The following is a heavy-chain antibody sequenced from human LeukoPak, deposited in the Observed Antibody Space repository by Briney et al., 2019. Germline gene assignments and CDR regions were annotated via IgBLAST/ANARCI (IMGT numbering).Heavy chain of an antibody. Sequence: SETLSLTCTVSGGSISSYYWSWIRQPAGEGLEWIGRLHTSGSTHYNPSLKSRVTMSVDTSKNQFSLKLRSVTAADTAMYYCARAYSSSWYYNWFDPWGQGTLVTVSS. V-gene: IGHV4-4*07. CDR2: LHTSGST. J-gene: IGHJ5*02. CDR3: ARAYSSSWYYNWFDP. CDR1: GGSISSYY. D-gene: IGHD6-13*01.